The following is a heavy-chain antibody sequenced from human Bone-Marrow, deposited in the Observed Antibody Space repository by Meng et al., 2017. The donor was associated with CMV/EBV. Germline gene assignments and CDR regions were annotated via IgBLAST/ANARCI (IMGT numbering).Heavy chain of an antibody. D-gene: IGHD4-23*01. CDR2: ISSSGSTI. CDR3: ARGGNLDYYYGMDV. J-gene: IGHJ6*02. Sequence: GESLKISCAASGFTFSSYEMNWVRQAPGKGLEWVSYISSSGSTIYYADSVKGRFTISRDNAKNSLYLQMNSLRAEDTAVYYCARGGNLDYYYGMDVWGQGTTVTFSS. CDR1: GFTFSSYE. V-gene: IGHV3-48*03.